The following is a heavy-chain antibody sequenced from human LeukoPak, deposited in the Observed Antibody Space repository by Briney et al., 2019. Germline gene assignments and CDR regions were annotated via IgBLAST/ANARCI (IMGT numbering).Heavy chain of an antibody. CDR2: MNPKSGNT. D-gene: IGHD5/OR15-5a*01. CDR1: GYTFINYD. CDR3: ARGLVGRVSNWFDP. Sequence: ASVKVSCKASGYTFINYDINWVRQASGQGLEWMGWMNPKSGNTGNAQKFQGRITMTRNISISTAYMELSSLRSEDTAVYYCARGLVGRVSNWFDPWGQGTQVTVSP. V-gene: IGHV1-8*01. J-gene: IGHJ5*02.